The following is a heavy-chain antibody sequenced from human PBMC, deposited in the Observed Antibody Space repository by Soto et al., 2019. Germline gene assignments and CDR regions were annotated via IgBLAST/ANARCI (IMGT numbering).Heavy chain of an antibody. CDR1: GYTFTSYG. D-gene: IGHD5-18*01. CDR2: ISAYNGNT. V-gene: IGHV1-18*04. CDR3: ARDGYSYGYGDNNWFDP. J-gene: IGHJ5*02. Sequence: GASVKVSCKASGYTFTSYGISWVRQAPGQGLEWMGWISAYNGNTNYAQKLQGRVTMTTDTSTSTAYMELRSLRSDDTAVYYCARDGYSYGYGDNNWFDPWGQGTLVTVS.